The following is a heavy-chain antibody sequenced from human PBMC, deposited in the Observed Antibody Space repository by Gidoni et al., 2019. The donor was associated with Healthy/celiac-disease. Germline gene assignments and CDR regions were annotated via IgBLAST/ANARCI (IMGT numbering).Heavy chain of an antibody. CDR1: GFTFSGYS. CDR2: ISSSSSYI. Sequence: EVQLVESGGGLVKPGGSLRLSCEASGFTFSGYSMNWVRQAPGKGLEWVSSISSSSSYIYYADSVKGRFTISRDNAKNSLYLQMNSLRAEDTAVYYCATQAWELLRAFDIWGQGTMVTVSS. V-gene: IGHV3-21*01. CDR3: ATQAWELLRAFDI. D-gene: IGHD1-26*01. J-gene: IGHJ3*02.